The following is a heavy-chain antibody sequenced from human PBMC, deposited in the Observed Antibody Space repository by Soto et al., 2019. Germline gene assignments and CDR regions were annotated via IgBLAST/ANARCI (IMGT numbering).Heavy chain of an antibody. D-gene: IGHD3-10*01. Sequence: SETLSLTCAVSGGSISSGGYSWSWIRQPPGKGLEWMGYIYHSGSTYYNPSLKSRVTISVDRSKNQFSLKLSSVTAADTAVYYCVRQGFGALHGLVDVWGQGTTVTVSS. CDR2: IYHSGST. J-gene: IGHJ6*02. CDR1: GGSISSGGYS. CDR3: VRQGFGALHGLVDV. V-gene: IGHV4-30-2*01.